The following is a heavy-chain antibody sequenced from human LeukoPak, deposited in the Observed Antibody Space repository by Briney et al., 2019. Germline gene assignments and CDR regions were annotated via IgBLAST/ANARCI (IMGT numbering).Heavy chain of an antibody. V-gene: IGHV4-30-4*08. CDR3: ARVPYSSSWYPDY. D-gene: IGHD6-13*01. CDR1: GGSISSYY. Sequence: SETLSLTCTVSGGSISSYYWSWIRQPPGKGLEWIGYIYHSGSTYYNPSLKSRVTISVDTSKNQFSLKLSSVTAADTAVYYCARVPYSSSWYPDYWGQGTLVTVSS. CDR2: IYHSGST. J-gene: IGHJ4*02.